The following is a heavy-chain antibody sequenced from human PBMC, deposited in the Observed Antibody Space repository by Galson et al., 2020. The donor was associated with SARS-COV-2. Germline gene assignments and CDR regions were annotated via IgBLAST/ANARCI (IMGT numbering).Heavy chain of an antibody. J-gene: IGHJ4*02. CDR1: GGSISSYY. CDR2: IYYNGNT. CDR3: ARAPYYYDSSGHYYGYFDY. Sequence: SETLSLTCTVSGGSISSYYWSWIRQPPGKGLEWIGYIYYNGNTNYNPSLKSRVTISVDTSKNQVSLKVRSVTAADTAVYYCARAPYYYDSSGHYYGYFDYWGQGTLVTVSS. D-gene: IGHD3-22*01. V-gene: IGHV4-59*01.